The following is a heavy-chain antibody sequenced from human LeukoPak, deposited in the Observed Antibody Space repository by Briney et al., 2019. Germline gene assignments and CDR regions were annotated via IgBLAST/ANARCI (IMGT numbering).Heavy chain of an antibody. CDR2: IIPIFGTA. CDR1: GGTFSSYA. V-gene: IGHV1-69*01. CDR3: ASVTVTTWAPDGHMDV. Sequence: SVKVSCKASGGTFSSYAISWVRQAPGQGLEWMGGIIPIFGTANYAQKFQGRVTITADESTSTAYMEVSSLRIEDTAVYYCASVTVTTWAPDGHMDVWGKGTTVTVSS. D-gene: IGHD4-11*01. J-gene: IGHJ6*03.